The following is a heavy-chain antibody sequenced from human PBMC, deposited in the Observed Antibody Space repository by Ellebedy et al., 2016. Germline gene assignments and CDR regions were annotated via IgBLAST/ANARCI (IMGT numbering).Heavy chain of an antibody. CDR1: GFTFSSFA. V-gene: IGHV3-21*01. D-gene: IGHD6-19*01. J-gene: IGHJ6*02. CDR3: ASRALAVAGTDPPRDYYYAMDV. Sequence: GGSLRLSCAASGFTFSSFAMNWVRQAPGKGLEWVSSISSTGTYIYYADSVKGRFTLSRDNSKKSLYLQMNSLRTEDTAVYYCASRALAVAGTDPPRDYYYAMDVWGQGTAVSVSS. CDR2: ISSTGTYI.